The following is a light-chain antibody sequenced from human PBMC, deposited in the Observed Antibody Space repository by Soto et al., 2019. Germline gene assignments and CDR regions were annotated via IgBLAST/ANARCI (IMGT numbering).Light chain of an antibody. CDR3: QQYDDWPET. CDR1: QSVSSN. J-gene: IGKJ1*01. Sequence: EKVMTQSPATLSVSPGERATLSCRASQSVSSNLAWYQQKPGQAPRLLIYDASTRATGIPARFSGSGSGTESTLTISSLQSEDLAVYYCQQYDDWPETFGQGTKV. CDR2: DAS. V-gene: IGKV3-15*01.